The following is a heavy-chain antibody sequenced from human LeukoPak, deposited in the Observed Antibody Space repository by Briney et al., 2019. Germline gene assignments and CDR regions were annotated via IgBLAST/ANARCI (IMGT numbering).Heavy chain of an antibody. J-gene: IGHJ6*02. CDR3: ASSSVAGTVYYYYYGMDV. CDR1: GFTFSNYG. D-gene: IGHD6-19*01. V-gene: IGHV3-66*01. CDR2: IYSGGST. Sequence: PGGSLRLSCAASGFTFSNYGMSWVRQAPGKGLEWVSVIYSGGSTYYADSVKGRFTISRDNSKNTLYLQMNSLRAEDTAVYYCASSSVAGTVYYYYYGMDVWGQGTTVTVSS.